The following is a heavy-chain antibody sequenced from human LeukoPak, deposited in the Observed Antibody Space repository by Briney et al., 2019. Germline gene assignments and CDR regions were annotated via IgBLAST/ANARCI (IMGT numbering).Heavy chain of an antibody. V-gene: IGHV3-7*01. CDR1: GFTFSSYW. CDR2: IKQDGSEK. Sequence: PGGSLRLSCAASGFTFSSYWMSWVRQAPGKGLEWVANIKQDGSEKYYVDSVKGRFTISRDNAKNSLYLQMNSLRAEDTAVYYCARANPRREYYYGSGERSFPRRAFDYWGQGTLVTVSS. J-gene: IGHJ4*02. CDR3: ARANPRREYYYGSGERSFPRRAFDY. D-gene: IGHD3-10*01.